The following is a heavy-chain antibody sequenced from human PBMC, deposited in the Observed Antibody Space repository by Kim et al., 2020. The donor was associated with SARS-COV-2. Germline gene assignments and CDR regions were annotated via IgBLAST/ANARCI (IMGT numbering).Heavy chain of an antibody. D-gene: IGHD2-15*01. V-gene: IGHV3-74*01. CDR2: ISNDGGVP. CDR3: ARGIFRDGFDV. CDR1: GFRSSNYY. Sequence: GGSLRLSCAASGFRSSNYYVNWVRQRPGKGLEWVSRISNDGGVPHYADSVRGRFTMSRDSAENTVYLQMNSLSAEDTAVYFCARGIFRDGFDVWGQGTTVSVSS. J-gene: IGHJ6*02.